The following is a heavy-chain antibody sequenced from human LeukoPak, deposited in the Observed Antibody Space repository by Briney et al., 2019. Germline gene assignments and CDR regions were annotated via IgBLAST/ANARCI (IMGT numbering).Heavy chain of an antibody. Sequence: GGSLRLSCAASGFTFSSYSMNWVRQAPGKGLEWVSYISSSSSTIYYADSVKGRFTISRDNAKNSLYLQMNSLRAEDTAVYYCARGYYDFWSGYKLSWFDPWGQGTLVTVSS. CDR3: ARGYYDFWSGYKLSWFDP. D-gene: IGHD3-3*01. CDR2: ISSSSSTI. J-gene: IGHJ5*02. V-gene: IGHV3-48*01. CDR1: GFTFSSYS.